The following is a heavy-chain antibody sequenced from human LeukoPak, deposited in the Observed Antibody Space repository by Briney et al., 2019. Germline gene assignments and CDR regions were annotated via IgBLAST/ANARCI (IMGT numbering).Heavy chain of an antibody. D-gene: IGHD2-2*01. CDR3: ARLQSPYCSSTSCYAGGAFDI. J-gene: IGHJ3*02. CDR1: GFTFSSYW. Sequence: GSLRLSCAASGFTFSSYWMSWIRQPPGKGLEWIGSIYYSGSTYYNPSLKSRVTISVDTSKNQFSLKLSSVTAADTAVYYCARLQSPYCSSTSCYAGGAFDIWGQGTMVTVSS. V-gene: IGHV4-39*01. CDR2: IYYSGST.